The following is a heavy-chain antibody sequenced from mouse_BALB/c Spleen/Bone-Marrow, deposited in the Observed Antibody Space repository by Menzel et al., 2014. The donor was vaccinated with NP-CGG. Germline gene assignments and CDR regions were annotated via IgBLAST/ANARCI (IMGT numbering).Heavy chain of an antibody. J-gene: IGHJ2*01. CDR3: ARGVGRAFDY. V-gene: IGHV1-7*01. CDR1: GYTFTSYW. Sequence: QVQLQHSGAELAKPGASVKMSCKASGYTFTSYWMHWVKQRPGQGLEWIGYINPSTGYTEYNQKFKDKATLTADKSSSTAYMQLSSLTSEDSAVYYCARGVGRAFDYWGQGTTLTVSS. D-gene: IGHD4-1*01. CDR2: INPSTGYT.